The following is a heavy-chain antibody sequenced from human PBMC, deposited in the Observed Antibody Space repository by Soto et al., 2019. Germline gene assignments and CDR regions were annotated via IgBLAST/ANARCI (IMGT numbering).Heavy chain of an antibody. CDR2: FDPESDEK. J-gene: IGHJ5*02. CDR1: GYTLSEVS. D-gene: IGHD2-15*01. CDR3: VIAENCNGATCYSGHNWFDP. V-gene: IGHV1-24*01. Sequence: GASVKVSCKVSGYTLSEVSMHWVRQAPGKGLEWMGGFDPESDEKIYTHEFQGRVTMTEDTSTNTVFRELSSLMSEDTAVYYCVIAENCNGATCYSGHNWFDPWGQGTLVTVSS.